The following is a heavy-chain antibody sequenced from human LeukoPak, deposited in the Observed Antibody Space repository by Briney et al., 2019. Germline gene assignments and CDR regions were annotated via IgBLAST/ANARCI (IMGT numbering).Heavy chain of an antibody. CDR1: GGSISSGGYS. V-gene: IGHV4-30-2*01. J-gene: IGHJ5*02. CDR2: INHSGST. CDR3: ARGPFPYYDILTGYYHAFDP. Sequence: SETLSLTCAVSGGSISSGGYSWSWIRQPPGKGLEWIGEINHSGSTNYNPSLKSRVTISVDTSKNQFSLKLSSVTAADTAVYYCARGPFPYYDILTGYYHAFDPWGQGTLVTVSS. D-gene: IGHD3-9*01.